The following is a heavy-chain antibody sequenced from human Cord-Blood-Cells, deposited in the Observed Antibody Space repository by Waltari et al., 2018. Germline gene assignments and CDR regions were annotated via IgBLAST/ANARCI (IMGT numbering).Heavy chain of an antibody. Sequence: QLQLQESGPGLVKPSETLSLTCTVSGGSISSSSYYWGWIRQPPGKGREWIGSIYYSGSTYNNPSLKSRVTISVDTSKSQFSLKLSSVTATDTAVYYCARLTYYDFWSGYYFDYWGQGTLVTVSS. J-gene: IGHJ4*02. CDR2: IYYSGST. D-gene: IGHD3-3*01. V-gene: IGHV4-39*01. CDR1: GGSISSSSYY. CDR3: ARLTYYDFWSGYYFDY.